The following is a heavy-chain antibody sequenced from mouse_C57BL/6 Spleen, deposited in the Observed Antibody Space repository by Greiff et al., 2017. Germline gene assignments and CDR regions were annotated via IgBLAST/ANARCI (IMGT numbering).Heavy chain of an antibody. CDR3: AREPTYSNYGVYFDY. V-gene: IGHV3-6*01. CDR2: ISYDGSN. Sequence: EVQLQESGPGLVKPSQSLSLTCSVTGYSITSGYYWNWIRQFPGNKLEWMGYISYDGSNNYNPSLKNRISITRDTSKNQVFLKLNSVTTEDTATYYCAREPTYSNYGVYFDYWGQGTTLTVSS. J-gene: IGHJ2*01. D-gene: IGHD2-5*01. CDR1: GYSITSGYY.